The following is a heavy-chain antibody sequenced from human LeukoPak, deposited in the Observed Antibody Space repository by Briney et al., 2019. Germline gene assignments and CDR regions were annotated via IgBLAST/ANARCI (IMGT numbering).Heavy chain of an antibody. CDR3: ARGGYCSSTSCYSIGIDY. Sequence: GASVKVSCKASGYTFTGYYMHWVRQAPGQGLERMGWINPNSGGTNYAQKFQGRVTMTRDTSISTAYMELSRLRSDDTAVYYCARGGYCSSTSCYSIGIDYWGQGTLVTVSS. D-gene: IGHD2-2*02. V-gene: IGHV1-2*02. CDR1: GYTFTGYY. CDR2: INPNSGGT. J-gene: IGHJ4*02.